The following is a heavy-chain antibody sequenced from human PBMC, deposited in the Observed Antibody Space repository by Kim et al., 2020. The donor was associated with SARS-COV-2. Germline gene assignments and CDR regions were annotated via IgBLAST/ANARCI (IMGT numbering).Heavy chain of an antibody. D-gene: IGHD3-16*01. CDR1: GYTFSRYT. V-gene: IGHV1-3*01. CDR3: ARVWAQGYASYTFDY. Sequence: ASVKVSCKPSGYTFSRYTLHWVRQAPGQSLEWMGWINADNGNTKYSRKFQGRVTLTTDTSANTGYMQLSSLTSEDTAVYYCARVWAQGYASYTFDYWGQGTLVTVSS. CDR2: INADNGNT. J-gene: IGHJ4*02.